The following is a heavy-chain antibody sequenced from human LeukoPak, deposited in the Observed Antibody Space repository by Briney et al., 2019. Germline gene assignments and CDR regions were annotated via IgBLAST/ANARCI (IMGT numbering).Heavy chain of an antibody. D-gene: IGHD3-3*01. CDR3: AREATWGEWYFDH. V-gene: IGHV3-30*03. CDR1: GITFSRHG. J-gene: IGHJ4*02. CDR2: IADDGGVK. Sequence: RSLRLSCVASGITFSRHGMDWVRQAPGKGLEWVAVIADDGGVKQYADSVKGRFTVSRDNSKSTLYLQMNGLSVEDTAIYYCAREATWGEWYFDHWGQGTPVTVSS.